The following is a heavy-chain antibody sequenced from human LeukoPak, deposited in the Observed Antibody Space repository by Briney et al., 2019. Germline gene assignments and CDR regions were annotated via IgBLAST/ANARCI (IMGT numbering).Heavy chain of an antibody. CDR3: ARAGATLFDY. D-gene: IGHD1-26*01. CDR1: GFTFSSYS. CDR2: ISSSSYI. V-gene: IGHV3-21*01. J-gene: IGHJ4*02. Sequence: PGGSLRLSCAASGFTFSSYSMNWVRQAPGKGLEWVSSISSSSYIYYAGSVKGRFTISRDNAKNSLYLQMNSLRAEDTAVYYCARAGATLFDYWGQGTLVTVSS.